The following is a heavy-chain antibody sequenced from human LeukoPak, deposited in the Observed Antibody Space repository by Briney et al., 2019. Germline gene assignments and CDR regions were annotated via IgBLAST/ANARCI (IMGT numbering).Heavy chain of an antibody. CDR3: VRHDFWSRFKGGDY. V-gene: IGHV3-53*01. CDR1: GFTFTTYW. Sequence: GGSLRLSCAASGFTFTTYWMSWVRQAPGKGLEWVSFIYSDNTHYSDSVKGRFTISRDNSKNTLYLQMNSLRAEDTAFYYCVRHDFWSRFKGGDYWGQGTLVTVSS. CDR2: IYSDNT. J-gene: IGHJ4*02. D-gene: IGHD3-3*01.